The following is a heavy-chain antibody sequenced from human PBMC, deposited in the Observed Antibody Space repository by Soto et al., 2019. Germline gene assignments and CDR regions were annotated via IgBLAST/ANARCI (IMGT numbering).Heavy chain of an antibody. CDR3: AKGMYYYDSSGYRLFDY. CDR2: ISVSGGTT. J-gene: IGHJ4*02. Sequence: LRLSCAASGFTFRNYALNWVRQAPGKGLEWVSGISVSGGTTYYADSVKGRFTVSRDNPKITVYLQMNSLRAEDTAVYFCAKGMYYYDSSGYRLFDYWGQGTLVTVYS. V-gene: IGHV3-23*01. CDR1: GFTFRNYA. D-gene: IGHD3-22*01.